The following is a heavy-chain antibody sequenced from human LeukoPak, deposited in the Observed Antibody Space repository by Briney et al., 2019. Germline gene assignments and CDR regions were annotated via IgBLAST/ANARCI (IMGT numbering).Heavy chain of an antibody. CDR1: GYTFTGYY. J-gene: IGHJ5*02. V-gene: IGHV1-2*02. CDR2: INPNSGGT. Sequence: ASVKVSCKASGYTFTGYYMHWVRQAPGQGLEWMGWINPNSGGTNYAQKFQGRATMTRDTSISTAYMELSRLRSDDTAVYYCARKRWELHFNWFDPWGQGTLVTVSS. D-gene: IGHD1-26*01. CDR3: ARKRWELHFNWFDP.